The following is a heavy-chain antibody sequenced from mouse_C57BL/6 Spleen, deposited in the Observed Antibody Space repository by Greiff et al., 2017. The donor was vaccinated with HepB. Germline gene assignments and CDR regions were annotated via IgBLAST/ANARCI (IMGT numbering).Heavy chain of an antibody. V-gene: IGHV3-6*01. CDR1: GYSITSGYY. CDR3: ANYDYAWFAY. CDR2: ISYDGSN. Sequence: EVKLMESGPGLVKPSQSLSLTCSVTGYSITSGYYWNWIRQFPGNKLEWMGYISYDGSNNYNPSLKNRISITRDTSKNQFFLKLNSVTTEDTATYYCANYDYAWFAYWGQGTLVTVSA. D-gene: IGHD2-4*01. J-gene: IGHJ3*01.